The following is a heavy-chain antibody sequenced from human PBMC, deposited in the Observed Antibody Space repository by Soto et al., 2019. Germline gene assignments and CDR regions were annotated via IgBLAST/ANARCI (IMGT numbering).Heavy chain of an antibody. J-gene: IGHJ3*02. D-gene: IGHD3-3*01. CDR2: IYYSGRT. CDR3: ARDRSVAYDFWSGNRDAFDI. Sequence: TLSLTCTVSGGSISSRSFYWGWIRQPPGKGLEWIGSIYYSGRTNYNPSLKSRVTISVDTSKNQLSMRLSYVKDEDTAVYYCARDRSVAYDFWSGNRDAFDIWGQWKIVT. CDR1: GGSISSRSFY. V-gene: IGHV4-39*07.